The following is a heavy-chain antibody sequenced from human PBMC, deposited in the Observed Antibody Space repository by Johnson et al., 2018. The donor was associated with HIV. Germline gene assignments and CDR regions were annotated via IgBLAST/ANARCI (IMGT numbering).Heavy chain of an antibody. Sequence: QVQLAESGGGVVQPGRSLRLSCAASGFTFRNYAMHWVRQAPGKGLEWVAVISSDATNKYYTDSVKGRFTISRDNSKNTLYLQMNSLRAEDTAIYYCAKGRYSSSWYLAGAFDIWGQGTMVTVSS. V-gene: IGHV3-30*04. CDR2: ISSDATNK. D-gene: IGHD6-13*01. CDR1: GFTFRNYA. J-gene: IGHJ3*02. CDR3: AKGRYSSSWYLAGAFDI.